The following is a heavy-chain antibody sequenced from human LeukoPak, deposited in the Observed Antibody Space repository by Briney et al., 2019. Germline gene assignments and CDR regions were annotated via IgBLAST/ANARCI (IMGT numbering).Heavy chain of an antibody. CDR1: GFTFSSCA. J-gene: IGHJ1*01. D-gene: IGHD1-26*01. V-gene: IGHV3-23*01. Sequence: GGSLRLSCAASGFTFSSCAMTWVRQVPGKGLEWVSSVSGSGDSTYYADSVKGRFTISRDNSKNTLYLQMNSLRAEDTAVYYCAKIIETGSLLRGYFQHWGQGTLVPVSS. CDR3: AKIIETGSLLRGYFQH. CDR2: VSGSGDST.